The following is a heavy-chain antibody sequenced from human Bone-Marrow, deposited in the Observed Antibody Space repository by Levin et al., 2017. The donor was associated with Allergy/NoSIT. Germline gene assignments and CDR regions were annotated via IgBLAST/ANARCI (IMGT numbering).Heavy chain of an antibody. CDR1: GYTFTSYY. CDR3: AREVGYCSSTSCYLYAWFDP. CDR2: INPSGGST. Sequence: ASVKVSCKASGYTFTSYYMHWVRQAPGQGLEWMGIINPSGGSTSYAQKFQGRVTMTRDTSTSTVYMELSSLRSEDTAVYYCAREVGYCSSTSCYLYAWFDPWGQGTLVTVSS. J-gene: IGHJ5*02. V-gene: IGHV1-46*01. D-gene: IGHD2-2*01.